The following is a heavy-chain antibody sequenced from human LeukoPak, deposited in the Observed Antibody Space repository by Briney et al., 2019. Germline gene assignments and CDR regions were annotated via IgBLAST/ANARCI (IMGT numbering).Heavy chain of an antibody. CDR2: ISGSGGST. CDR1: GFTFSSYA. J-gene: IGHJ4*02. D-gene: IGHD3-22*01. Sequence: PGGSLRLSCAASGFTFSSYAMSWVRQAPGKGLEWVSAISGSGGSTYYADSAKGRFTISRDNSKNTLYLQMNSLRAEDTAVYYCAKEDYYDSSGYYYVPGDFDYWGQGTLVTVSS. V-gene: IGHV3-23*01. CDR3: AKEDYYDSSGYYYVPGDFDY.